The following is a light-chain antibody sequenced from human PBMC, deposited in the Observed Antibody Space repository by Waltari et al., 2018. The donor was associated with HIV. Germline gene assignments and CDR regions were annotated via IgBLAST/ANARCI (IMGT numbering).Light chain of an antibody. J-gene: IGLJ3*02. Sequence: QTVLTQPSSLSASPGASASLTCTLRSGINVDTFRVYWYQQKPGTPPQYLLRYNSDSDTQRGSGGSSRFSVSKDTSANAAILLISGLQSEDEADYYCMIWHTNTWVFGGGTKLTVL. CDR1: SGINVDTFR. CDR2: YNSDSDT. V-gene: IGLV5-45*03. CDR3: MIWHTNTWV.